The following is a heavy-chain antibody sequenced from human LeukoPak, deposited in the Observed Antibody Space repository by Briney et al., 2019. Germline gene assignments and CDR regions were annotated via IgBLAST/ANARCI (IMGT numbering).Heavy chain of an antibody. D-gene: IGHD1-26*01. Sequence: PSQTLSLTCTVSGGSISSGGYYWSWIRQPPGKGLEWIGYIYHSGSTYYNPSLKSRVTISVDRSKNQFSLKLSSVTAADTAVYYCARELSTDYYMDVWGKGTTVTVSS. CDR3: ARELSTDYYMDV. J-gene: IGHJ6*03. CDR1: GGSISSGGYY. V-gene: IGHV4-30-2*01. CDR2: IYHSGST.